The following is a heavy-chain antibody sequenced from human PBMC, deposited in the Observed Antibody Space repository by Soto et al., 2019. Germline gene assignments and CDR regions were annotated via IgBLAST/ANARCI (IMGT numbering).Heavy chain of an antibody. V-gene: IGHV1-2*04. J-gene: IGHJ6*02. Sequence: GASVKVSCQASGYSFPDYHIHWVRQAPGQGLEWLGRINPKSGGTSTSQKFQGWVTMTTDTSISTASMEPTRLTSDDTAIYYCARGDSTDCSNGVCSFFYNHDMDVWGQGATVTVSS. CDR2: INPKSGGT. CDR3: ARGDSTDCSNGVCSFFYNHDMDV. CDR1: GYSFPDYH. D-gene: IGHD2-8*01.